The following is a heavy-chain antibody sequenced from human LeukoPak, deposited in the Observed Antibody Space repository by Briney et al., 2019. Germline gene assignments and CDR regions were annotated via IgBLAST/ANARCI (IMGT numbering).Heavy chain of an antibody. D-gene: IGHD3-3*01. V-gene: IGHV4-34*01. J-gene: IGHJ4*02. Sequence: PSETLSLTCAVYGGSFSGYYWSWIRQPPGKGLEWIGEINHSGSTNYNPSLKSRVAISVGTSKNQFSLKLSSVTAADTAVYYCARGLYYDFWSGYRTPRSFDYWGQGTLVTVSS. CDR2: INHSGST. CDR3: ARGLYYDFWSGYRTPRSFDY. CDR1: GGSFSGYY.